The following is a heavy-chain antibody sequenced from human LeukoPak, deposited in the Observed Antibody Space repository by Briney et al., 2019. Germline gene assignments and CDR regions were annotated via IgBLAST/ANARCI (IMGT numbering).Heavy chain of an antibody. CDR1: GFTFSSYS. Sequence: GGSLRLSCAASGFTFSSYSMNWVRQAPGKGLEWVSSISTGSSYIYYADSVKGRFTISRDNAKNSLYLQMNSLRAEDTAVYYCARGERFGEFFFDYWGQGTLVTVSS. CDR2: ISTGSSYI. V-gene: IGHV3-21*01. D-gene: IGHD3-10*01. J-gene: IGHJ4*02. CDR3: ARGERFGEFFFDY.